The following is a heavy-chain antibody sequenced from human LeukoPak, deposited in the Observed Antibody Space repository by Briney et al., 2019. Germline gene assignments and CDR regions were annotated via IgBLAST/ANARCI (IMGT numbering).Heavy chain of an antibody. D-gene: IGHD6-6*01. Sequence: ASVKVSCKASGYTFTSYGVSWVRQAPGQGLEWMGWINPNSGGTNYAQKFQGRVTMTRDTSISTAYMELSRLRSDDTAVYYCARWGPIAARPRAFDIWGQGTMVTVSS. V-gene: IGHV1-2*02. J-gene: IGHJ3*02. CDR3: ARWGPIAARPRAFDI. CDR2: INPNSGGT. CDR1: GYTFTSYG.